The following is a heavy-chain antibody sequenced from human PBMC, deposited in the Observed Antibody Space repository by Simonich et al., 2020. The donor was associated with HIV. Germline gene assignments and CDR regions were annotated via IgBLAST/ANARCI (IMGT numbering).Heavy chain of an antibody. CDR3: ARDRSSGWSHNWFDP. CDR2: IIRSSSYI. CDR1: GFTFSSYT. Sequence: EVQLVESGGGLVKPGGSLRLSCAASGFTFSSYTMNWVRQAPGKGLGGVSLIIRSSSYIYYADSVKGRFTISRDNAKNSLYLQMNSLRAEDTAVYYCARDRSSGWSHNWFDPWGQGILVTVSS. J-gene: IGHJ5*02. D-gene: IGHD6-19*01. V-gene: IGHV3-21*01.